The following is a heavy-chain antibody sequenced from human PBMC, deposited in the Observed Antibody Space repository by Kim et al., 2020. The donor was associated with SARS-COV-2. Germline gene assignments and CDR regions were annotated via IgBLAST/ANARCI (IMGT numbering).Heavy chain of an antibody. J-gene: IGHJ4*02. V-gene: IGHV3-30-3*01. CDR2: ISYDGSNK. CDR1: GFTFSSYA. D-gene: IGHD2-21*01. Sequence: GGSLRLSCAASGFTFSSYAMHWVRQAPGKGLEWVAVISYDGSNKYYADSVKGRFTISRDNSKNTLYLQMNSLRAEDTAVYYCWSARDYPPSIYWGQGTLVTVSS. CDR3: WSARDYPPSIY.